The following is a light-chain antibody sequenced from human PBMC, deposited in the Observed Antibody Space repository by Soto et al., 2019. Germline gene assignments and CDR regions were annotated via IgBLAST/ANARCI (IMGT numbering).Light chain of an antibody. CDR3: QQRNNWPPVT. CDR2: GAF. CDR1: PSVTNY. V-gene: IGKV3-11*01. J-gene: IGKJ5*01. Sequence: EIVLTQSPATLSLSPRQRATLSCRASPSVTNYLAWYQQKPGQAPRLLIYGAFNRATGIPARFSGSGSGTDFTLTISSLEPEDFAVYYCQQRNNWPPVTFGQGTRLEIK.